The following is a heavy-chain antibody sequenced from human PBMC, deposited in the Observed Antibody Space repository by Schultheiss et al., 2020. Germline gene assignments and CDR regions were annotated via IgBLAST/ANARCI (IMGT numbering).Heavy chain of an antibody. CDR2: IRSKAYGGTT. V-gene: IGHV3-49*04. CDR3: TLDYGDYSDY. J-gene: IGHJ4*02. CDR1: GFTFGDYA. Sequence: SLRLSCTASGFTFGDYAMSWVRQAPGKGLEWVGFIRSKAYGGTTEYAASVKGRFTISRDDSKSIAYLQMNSLKTEDTAVYYCTLDYGDYSDYWGQGTLVTVSS. D-gene: IGHD4-17*01.